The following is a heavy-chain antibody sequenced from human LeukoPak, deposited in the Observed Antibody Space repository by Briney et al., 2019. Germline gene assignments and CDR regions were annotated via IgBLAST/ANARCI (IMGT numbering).Heavy chain of an antibody. J-gene: IGHJ4*02. V-gene: IGHV4-34*01. D-gene: IGHD3-22*01. CDR3: ARLGYYDSSGYPCFDY. Sequence: PSEALSLTCTVSGGSISSYYWSWIRQPPGKGLEWIGEINHSGSTNYNPSLKSRVTISVDTSRNQFSLKLSSVTAADTAVYYCARLGYYDSSGYPCFDYWGQGTLVTVSS. CDR2: INHSGST. CDR1: GGSISSYY.